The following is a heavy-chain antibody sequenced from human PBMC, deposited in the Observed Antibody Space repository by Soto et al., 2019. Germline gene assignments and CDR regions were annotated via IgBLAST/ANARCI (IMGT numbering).Heavy chain of an antibody. Sequence: HGGSLRLSCAASGFTFSSYAMSWVRQAPGKGLEWVSTISGSGGSTNYADSVKGRFTVSRDNSKNTLYLQMNSLRAEDTAVYYCAKDRRYCSSSSCTIATAFDIWGQGTMVTVSS. CDR2: ISGSGGST. CDR3: AKDRRYCSSSSCTIATAFDI. J-gene: IGHJ3*02. CDR1: GFTFSSYA. D-gene: IGHD2-2*01. V-gene: IGHV3-23*01.